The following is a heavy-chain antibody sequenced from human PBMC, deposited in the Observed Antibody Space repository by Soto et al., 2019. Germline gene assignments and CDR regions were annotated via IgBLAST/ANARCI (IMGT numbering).Heavy chain of an antibody. D-gene: IGHD5-12*01. CDR1: GYRFSDYY. CDR2: MNPNSGDT. J-gene: IGHJ6*03. Sequence: QVQLVQSGAEVKKPGASVTVSCKASGYRFSDYYLHWVRQAPGQGPEWMGWMNPNSGDTKYAQKFKGRVTMTRDTSVRTAFMELNWLKSDDTAVYYCARESGGATATLDYYYFYMDVWGIGTPVTVSS. V-gene: IGHV1-2*02. CDR3: ARESGGATATLDYYYFYMDV.